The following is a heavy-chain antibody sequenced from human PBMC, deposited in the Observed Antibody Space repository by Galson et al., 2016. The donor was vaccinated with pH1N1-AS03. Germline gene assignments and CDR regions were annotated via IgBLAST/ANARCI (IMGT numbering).Heavy chain of an antibody. CDR1: GASISSSTYY. CDR3: ARMRVVAASDTSGYYYFDF. V-gene: IGHV4-39*07. CDR2: IYYTGIT. D-gene: IGHD3-22*01. Sequence: LSLTCTVSGASISSSTYYWGWIRQPPGKGLEWIGRIYYTGITYYNPSLKSRVTMSVDTSKNQFSLKLNSVSAADTAVYYCARMRVVAASDTSGYYYFDFWGQGALVTVSS. J-gene: IGHJ4*02.